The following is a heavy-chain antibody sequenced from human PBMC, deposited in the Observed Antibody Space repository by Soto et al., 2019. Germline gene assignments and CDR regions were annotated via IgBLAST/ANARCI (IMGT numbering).Heavy chain of an antibody. V-gene: IGHV3-53*01. CDR3: STSGAHGGCAFVF. Sequence: GGSLRLSCAASGFTVSSHYMSWVRQSPGKGLEWVSVIYSCGSTYYADSVKGRFTISRDNSKNTLYLQMNSLRAEATAVYYCSTSGAHGGCAFVFWGQGALGTV. CDR1: GFTVSSHY. CDR2: IYSCGST. D-gene: IGHD3-3*02. J-gene: IGHJ4*02.